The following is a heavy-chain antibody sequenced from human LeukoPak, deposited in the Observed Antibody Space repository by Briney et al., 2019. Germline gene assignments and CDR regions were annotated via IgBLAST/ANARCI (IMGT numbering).Heavy chain of an antibody. J-gene: IGHJ3*02. CDR1: GGSFSGYY. CDR2: INHSGST. D-gene: IGHD3-10*01. V-gene: IGHV4-34*01. CDR3: ARARSHAFDT. Sequence: SETLSLTCAVYGGSFSGYYWSWIRQPPGKGLEWIGEINHSGSTNYNPSLKSRVTISVDTSKNQFSLKLSSVTAADTAVYYCARARSHAFDTWGQGTMVTVSS.